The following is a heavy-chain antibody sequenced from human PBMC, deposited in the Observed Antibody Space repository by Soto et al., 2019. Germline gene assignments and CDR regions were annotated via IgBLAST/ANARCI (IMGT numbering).Heavy chain of an antibody. CDR3: TQGGDGDYYFAY. V-gene: IGHV3-30*03. CDR2: ISYDGSKK. J-gene: IGHJ4*02. D-gene: IGHD4-17*01. Sequence: QEQLVESGGGVVQPGKSLTLSCAAFGFAYSSYGMHWVRQAPGKGLVWVAAISYDGSKKYYGDSVKGRFTISRDNSKDKQFLQISRLRDEDTAVYYWTQGGDGDYYFAYWGQGTLVTVS. CDR1: GFAYSSYG.